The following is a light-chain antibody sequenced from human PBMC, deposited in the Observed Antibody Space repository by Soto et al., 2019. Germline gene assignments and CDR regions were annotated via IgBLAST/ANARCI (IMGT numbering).Light chain of an antibody. J-gene: IGLJ2*01. V-gene: IGLV2-14*01. Sequence: QSALTQPASVSGSPGQSITISCTGTSSDVGGYNYVSWYQQHPGKAPKLMIYAVSNRPSGVSNRFSGSKSGNTASLTISGLQAEDEADYYCSSYTSSSTLLFGGGTQLTDL. CDR2: AVS. CDR1: SSDVGGYNY. CDR3: SSYTSSSTLL.